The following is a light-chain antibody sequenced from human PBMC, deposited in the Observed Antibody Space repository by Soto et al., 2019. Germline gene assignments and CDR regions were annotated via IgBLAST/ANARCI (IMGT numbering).Light chain of an antibody. CDR2: EVS. J-gene: IGLJ1*01. CDR3: CSYAGSYTYV. V-gene: IGLV2-23*02. Sequence: QSVLTQPASVSGSPGQPITISCTGTSSDVGNYNFVSWYQQHPGKAPKLMIYEVSKRPSGVSNGFSGSKSGNTASLTISGLQAEDEADYYCCSYAGSYTYVFGTGTKVTVL. CDR1: SSDVGNYNF.